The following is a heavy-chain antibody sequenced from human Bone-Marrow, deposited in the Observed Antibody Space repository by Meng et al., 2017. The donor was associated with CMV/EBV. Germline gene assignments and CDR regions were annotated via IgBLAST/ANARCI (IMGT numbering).Heavy chain of an antibody. CDR3: ATDQSRVRYSSSTYYYYGMDV. D-gene: IGHD6-6*01. Sequence: ASVKVSCKVSGYTLTELSMHWVRQAPGKGLEWMGGFDPEDGETIYAQKFQGRVTMTEDTSTDTAYMALSSLRSEDTAVYYCATDQSRVRYSSSTYYYYGMDVWGQGTTVTVSS. CDR2: FDPEDGET. J-gene: IGHJ6*02. V-gene: IGHV1-24*01. CDR1: GYTLTELS.